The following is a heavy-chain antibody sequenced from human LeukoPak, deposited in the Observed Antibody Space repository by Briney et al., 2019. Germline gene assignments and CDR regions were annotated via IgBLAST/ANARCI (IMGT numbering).Heavy chain of an antibody. Sequence: GGSLRLSCAASGFTFSNYGMSWVRQAPGKGLEYVSAISSNGGSTYYANSVKGRFTISRDNSKNTLYLQMGSLRAEDMAVYYCARAAGGAPYDYWGQGTLVTVSS. D-gene: IGHD1-14*01. J-gene: IGHJ4*02. CDR3: ARAAGGAPYDY. CDR1: GFTFSNYG. V-gene: IGHV3-64*01. CDR2: ISSNGGST.